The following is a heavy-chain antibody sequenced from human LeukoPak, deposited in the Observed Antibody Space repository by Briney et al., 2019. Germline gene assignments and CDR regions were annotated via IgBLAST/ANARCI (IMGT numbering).Heavy chain of an antibody. Sequence: SGTLSLTCTVSGGSISSYYCSWIRQTPGKGLEWIGQIYYTGSTNYSPSLKNRVTISVDTSKNQFSLKLTSATAADTAVYYCTRSGNGWEVLDPWGQGTLVTVS. V-gene: IGHV4-59*01. J-gene: IGHJ5*02. D-gene: IGHD1-26*01. CDR1: GGSISSYY. CDR3: TRSGNGWEVLDP. CDR2: IYYTGST.